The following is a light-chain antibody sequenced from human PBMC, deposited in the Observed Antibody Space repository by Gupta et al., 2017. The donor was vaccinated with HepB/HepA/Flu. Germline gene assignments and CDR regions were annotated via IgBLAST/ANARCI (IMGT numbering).Light chain of an antibody. Sequence: QSALTQPRSVSGSPGQSVTISCTETSGDVGGYNYVSWYQQHPGKAPKLMIFDVSKRPSGVPDRFSASKSGNTASLTISGLQAEDEADYYCCSFAGSYTLYVFGTGTKVTVL. CDR3: CSFAGSYTLYV. CDR1: SGDVGGYNY. V-gene: IGLV2-11*01. CDR2: DVS. J-gene: IGLJ1*01.